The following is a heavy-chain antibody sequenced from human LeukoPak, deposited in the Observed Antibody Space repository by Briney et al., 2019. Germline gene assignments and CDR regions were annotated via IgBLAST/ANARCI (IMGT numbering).Heavy chain of an antibody. D-gene: IGHD6-6*01. CDR1: GFSFSSHW. Sequence: GGSLRLSCAASGFSFSSHWMHWVRQAPGKGLVWVSRINSASSTSYADSVKGRFTMSRDNAKNTLYLQMNSLRAEDTAVYYCARGVSSSGSTNFDLWGQGTLVTVSS. V-gene: IGHV3-74*01. CDR3: ARGVSSSGSTNFDL. J-gene: IGHJ4*02. CDR2: INSASST.